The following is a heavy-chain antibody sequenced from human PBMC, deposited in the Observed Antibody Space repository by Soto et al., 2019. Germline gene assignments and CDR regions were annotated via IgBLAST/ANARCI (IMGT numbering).Heavy chain of an antibody. CDR2: IYWDDSK. V-gene: IGHV2-5*02. CDR1: GFSLSTSGVG. Sequence: QITLKESGPTLVRPTQTLTLTCAFSGFSLSTSGVGVGWIRQPPGKALEWLAVIYWDDSKHYSPSLRSRLTITKDTSKNHVVLTMTNMDPRDTGTYYCAHKGPEDWPLDYWGQGTLVTVSS. CDR3: AHKGPEDWPLDY. D-gene: IGHD3-9*01. J-gene: IGHJ4*02.